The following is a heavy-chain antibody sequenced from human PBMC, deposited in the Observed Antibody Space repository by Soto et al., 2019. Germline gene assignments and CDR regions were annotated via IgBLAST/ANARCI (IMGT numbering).Heavy chain of an antibody. Sequence: PSETLSLTWTVSGGSISGYYWSGSRQPPGKGLEWIGYIYYSGSTNYNPSLKRRVTISVDTSKNQFSLKLSSVTAADTAVYYCARLPGIAAAGPRGYYYYYYGMDVWGQGTTVTVSS. D-gene: IGHD6-13*01. CDR3: ARLPGIAAAGPRGYYYYYYGMDV. CDR2: IYYSGST. V-gene: IGHV4-59*01. CDR1: GGSISGYY. J-gene: IGHJ6*02.